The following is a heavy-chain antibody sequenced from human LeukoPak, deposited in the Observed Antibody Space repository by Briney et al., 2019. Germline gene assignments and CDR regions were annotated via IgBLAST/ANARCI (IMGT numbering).Heavy chain of an antibody. Sequence: PGGSLRLSFASSGFTLSDYYMSWIRPAPGEGLEWVSHISGSSTCPNYADSVKGRFTISRDNANNSLYLQMNSLTAEDTAVFYCARVGSRGYYFDYWGQGTLVSVSS. CDR2: ISGSSTCP. J-gene: IGHJ4*02. D-gene: IGHD1-26*01. CDR1: GFTLSDYY. CDR3: ARVGSRGYYFDY. V-gene: IGHV3-11*06.